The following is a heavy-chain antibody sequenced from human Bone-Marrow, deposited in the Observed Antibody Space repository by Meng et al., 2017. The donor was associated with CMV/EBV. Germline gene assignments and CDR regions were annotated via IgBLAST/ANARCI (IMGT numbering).Heavy chain of an antibody. D-gene: IGHD6-6*01. CDR3: ARDASGPNYYYYGMDV. CDR2: IYSGGST. Sequence: GESLKISCAASGFTVSSNYMSWVRQAPGKGLEWVSVIYSGGSTYYADSVKGRFTISRDNSKNTLYLQMNSLRAEDTAVYYCARDASGPNYYYYGMDVWGQGTTVTVSS. J-gene: IGHJ6*02. CDR1: GFTVSSNY. V-gene: IGHV3-66*01.